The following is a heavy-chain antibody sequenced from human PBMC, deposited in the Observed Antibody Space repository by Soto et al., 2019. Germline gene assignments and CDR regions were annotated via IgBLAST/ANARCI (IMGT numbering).Heavy chain of an antibody. CDR2: IVPMYGST. J-gene: IGHJ6*02. Sequence: QVQLVQSRAEVKKPGSSVKVSCKASGGTFSTYAISWVRQAPGQGPEWMGGIVPMYGSTDYARKFQARVTITADRSTSTAYMELTSLRSDYTAVYYCAKTLSYYDSSPVDVWGQGTTVSVSS. CDR1: GGTFSTYA. V-gene: IGHV1-69*01. CDR3: AKTLSYYDSSPVDV. D-gene: IGHD3-22*01.